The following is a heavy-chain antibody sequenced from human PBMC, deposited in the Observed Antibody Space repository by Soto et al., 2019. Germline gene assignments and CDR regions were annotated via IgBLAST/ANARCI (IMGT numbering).Heavy chain of an antibody. J-gene: IGHJ4*02. CDR2: ISGSGGST. V-gene: IGHV3-23*01. CDR1: GFTFSSYA. Sequence: GGSLRLSCAASGFTFSSYAMSWVRQAPGKGLEWVSAISGSGGSTYYADSVKGRFTISRDNSKNTLYLQMNSLRAEDTAVYYCAKGGGNRRNTIFGVVIMGYFDYWGQGTLVTVSS. CDR3: AKGGGNRRNTIFGVVIMGYFDY. D-gene: IGHD3-3*01.